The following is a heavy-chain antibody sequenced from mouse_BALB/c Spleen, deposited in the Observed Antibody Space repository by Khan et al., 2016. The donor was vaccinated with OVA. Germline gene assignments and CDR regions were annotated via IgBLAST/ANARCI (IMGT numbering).Heavy chain of an antibody. J-gene: IGHJ4*01. V-gene: IGHV2-6-5*01. Sequence: QVQLKESGPGLVAPSQSLSITCTVSGFSLTDYGVSWIRQPPGKGLEWLGVIWGGGSTYYISALKSRLSISKDNSKSQVFLKMNSLQTDDTSTYYCAKSFYAHYYAMDYWGQGTSVTVSS. CDR3: AKSFYAHYYAMDY. D-gene: IGHD2-10*01. CDR2: IWGGGST. CDR1: GFSLTDYG.